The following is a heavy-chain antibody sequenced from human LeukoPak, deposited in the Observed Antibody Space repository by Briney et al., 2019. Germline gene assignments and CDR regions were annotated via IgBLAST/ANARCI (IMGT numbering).Heavy chain of an antibody. J-gene: IGHJ4*02. D-gene: IGHD6-19*01. CDR1: GFTFSSYA. CDR2: ISYDGSNK. CDR3: ARDGWYVVDY. Sequence: PGGSLRLSCAASGFTFSSYAMHWVRQAPGKGLEWVAVISYDGSNKYYADSVKGRFTISRDNAKNTLYLQMNSLRAEDTAVYYCARDGWYVVDYWGQGTLVTVSS. V-gene: IGHV3-30*04.